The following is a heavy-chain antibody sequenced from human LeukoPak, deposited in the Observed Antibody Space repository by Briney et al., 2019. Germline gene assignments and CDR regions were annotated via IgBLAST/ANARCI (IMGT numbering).Heavy chain of an antibody. CDR2: IYTSGST. Sequence: PSETLSLTCTVSGGSISSYYWSWIRQPAGKGLEWIGRIYTSGSTNYNPSLKSRVTMSVDTSKNQFSLKLSSVTAADTALDYCARGRWXLLSVKDAFDIWGQGTMVTVSS. CDR3: ARGRWXLLSVKDAFDI. D-gene: IGHD2-15*01. V-gene: IGHV4-4*07. J-gene: IGHJ3*02. CDR1: GGSISSYY.